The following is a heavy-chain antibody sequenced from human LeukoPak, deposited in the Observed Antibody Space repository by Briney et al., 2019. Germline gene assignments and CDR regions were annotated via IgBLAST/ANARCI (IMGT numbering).Heavy chain of an antibody. J-gene: IGHJ6*03. CDR2: MNPNSGNT. Sequence: ASVKVSCKASGYTFTSYYMHWVRQAPGQGLEWMGWMNPNSGNTGYAQKFQGRVTMTRNTSISTAYMELSSLRSEDTAVYYCARSIAAAGTPPYYYYYYMDVWGKGTTVTVSS. CDR3: ARSIAAAGTPPYYYYYYMDV. V-gene: IGHV1-8*02. CDR1: GYTFTSYY. D-gene: IGHD6-13*01.